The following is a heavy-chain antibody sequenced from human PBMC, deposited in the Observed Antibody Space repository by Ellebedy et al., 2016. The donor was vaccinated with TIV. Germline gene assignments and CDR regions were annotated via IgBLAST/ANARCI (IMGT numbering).Heavy chain of an antibody. Sequence: MPSETLSLTCTVSGGSISSTDFYRGWIRQAPGKGLEWIASVYYSGSTYYSPSLQTRVTLSVDTSKNQFSLRLSSVTAADTAVYYCARNHRESFVVSTYERRQKWFDYWGQGALVTVAS. V-gene: IGHV4-39*01. CDR1: GGSISSTDFY. D-gene: IGHD2/OR15-2a*01. CDR2: VYYSGST. J-gene: IGHJ5*01. CDR3: ARNHRESFVVSTYERRQKWFDY.